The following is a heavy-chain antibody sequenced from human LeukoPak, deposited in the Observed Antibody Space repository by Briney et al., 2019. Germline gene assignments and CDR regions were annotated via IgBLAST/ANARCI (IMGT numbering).Heavy chain of an antibody. CDR1: GFTFSSYA. D-gene: IGHD4/OR15-4a*01. CDR2: ISYDGSNK. V-gene: IGHV3-30*04. J-gene: IGHJ3*02. Sequence: GGSLRLSCAASGFTFSSYAMHWVRRAPGKGLEWVAVISYDGSNKYYADSVKGRFTISRDNSKNTLYLQMNSLRAEDTAVYYCARLTEGDAFDIWGQGTMVTVSS. CDR3: ARLTEGDAFDI.